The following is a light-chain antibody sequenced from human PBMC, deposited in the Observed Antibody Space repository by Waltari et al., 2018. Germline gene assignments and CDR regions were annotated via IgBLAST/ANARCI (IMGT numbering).Light chain of an antibody. Sequence: EIVLTQSPATLSLSPGERATLSCRASQSVSSYLAWYQQKPCLTPRLLIYGVANRATGIPARFSGSGSGTDFTLTITSLEPEDFAVYYCQQRSAWPLTFGGGTKVEIK. CDR2: GVA. V-gene: IGKV3-11*01. CDR1: QSVSSY. J-gene: IGKJ4*01. CDR3: QQRSAWPLT.